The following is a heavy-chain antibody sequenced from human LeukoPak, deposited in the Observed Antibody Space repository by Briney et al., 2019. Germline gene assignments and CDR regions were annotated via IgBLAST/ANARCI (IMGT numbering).Heavy chain of an antibody. CDR3: ARDQVDYSNYGNYYYGMDV. CDR2: IYYSGST. J-gene: IGHJ6*02. Sequence: PSQTLSLTCTVSGGSVSGGGYYWSWIRQHPGKGLEWIGYIYYSGSTYYNPSLKSRVTISVDTSKNQFSLKLSSVTAADTAVYYCARDQVDYSNYGNYYYGMDVWGQGTTVTVSS. D-gene: IGHD4-11*01. V-gene: IGHV4-31*03. CDR1: GGSVSGGGYY.